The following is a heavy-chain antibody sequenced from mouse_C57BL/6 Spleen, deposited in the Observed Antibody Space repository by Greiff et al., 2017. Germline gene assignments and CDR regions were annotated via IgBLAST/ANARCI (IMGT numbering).Heavy chain of an antibody. V-gene: IGHV1-50*01. J-gene: IGHJ4*01. Sequence: VQLQQPGAELVKPGASVKLSCKASGYTFTSYWMQWVKQRPGQGLEWIGEIDPSDSYTNYNQKFKGKATLTVDTSSSTAYMQLSSLTSEDSAVYYCARYPASDYWGQGTSVTVSS. D-gene: IGHD6-1*01. CDR3: ARYPASDY. CDR1: GYTFTSYW. CDR2: IDPSDSYT.